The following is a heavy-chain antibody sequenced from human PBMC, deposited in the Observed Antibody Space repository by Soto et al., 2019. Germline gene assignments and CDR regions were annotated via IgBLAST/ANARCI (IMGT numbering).Heavy chain of an antibody. CDR3: ACQWLILWFDP. V-gene: IGHV4-34*01. Sequence: PSETLSLTCAVHGGSLSEYYWSWIRQSPGKGLEWVGEINHIGRTNYNPSLKGRVTMSVDTSKNQFSLKLTSVTAADTAVYYCACQWLILWFDPWGQGTPVTV. CDR1: GGSLSEYY. D-gene: IGHD6-19*01. CDR2: INHIGRT. J-gene: IGHJ5*02.